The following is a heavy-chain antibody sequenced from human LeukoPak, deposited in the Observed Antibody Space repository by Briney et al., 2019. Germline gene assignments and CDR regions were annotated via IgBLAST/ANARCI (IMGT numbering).Heavy chain of an antibody. CDR2: IYTSGST. D-gene: IGHD6-19*01. CDR1: GGSISSYY. V-gene: IGHV4-4*07. J-gene: IGHJ4*02. Sequence: PSETLSLTCTVSGGSISSYYWSWIRQPAGKGLEWIGRIYTSGSTNYNPSLKSRVTMSVDTSKNQLSLKLSSVTAADTAVYYCAREKQSSGWYVPNYFDYWGQGTLVTVSS. CDR3: AREKQSSGWYVPNYFDY.